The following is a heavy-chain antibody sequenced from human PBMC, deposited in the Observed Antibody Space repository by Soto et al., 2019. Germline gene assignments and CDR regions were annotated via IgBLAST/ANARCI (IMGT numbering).Heavy chain of an antibody. D-gene: IGHD3-3*01. J-gene: IGHJ4*02. V-gene: IGHV3-23*03. CDR2: IFSADNT. CDR1: GFDFNKYA. Sequence: GGSLRLSCAAFGFDFNKYAMTWVRQAPGKGLQWVSVIFSADNTHYADSVKGRFTISRDNSKNTVFLQMNSLRAEDTAVYYCAITGAGYYIVWGQGTPVTVSS. CDR3: AITGAGYYIV.